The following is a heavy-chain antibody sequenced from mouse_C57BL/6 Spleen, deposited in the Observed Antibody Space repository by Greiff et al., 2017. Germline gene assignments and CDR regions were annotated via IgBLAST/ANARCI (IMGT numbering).Heavy chain of an antibody. Sequence: QVQLQQSRAELVRPGASVKLSCKASGYTFTDYYINWVKQRPGQGLEWIARIYPGSGNTYYNEKFKGKATLTAEKSSSTAYMQLSSLTSEDSAVYFCARYYYGSSYFDYWGQGTTLTVSS. J-gene: IGHJ2*01. CDR1: GYTFTDYY. V-gene: IGHV1-76*01. CDR3: ARYYYGSSYFDY. D-gene: IGHD1-1*01. CDR2: IYPGSGNT.